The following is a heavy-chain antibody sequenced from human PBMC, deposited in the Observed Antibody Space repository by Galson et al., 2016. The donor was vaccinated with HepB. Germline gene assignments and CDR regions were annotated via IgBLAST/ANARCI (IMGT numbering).Heavy chain of an antibody. CDR2: AFHNVIT. Sequence: SGTLSLTCTVSVGPITSHHHYLGWVRQHPGKGLEWIGSAFHNVITYYNPSLRSRVTVSVDASRNQFSLKVTSVTAADTAIYYCARADLVVVPTSTEWFDPWGQGTLVIVSS. CDR3: ARADLVVVPTSTEWFDP. CDR1: VGPITSHHHY. J-gene: IGHJ5*02. V-gene: IGHV4-39*02. D-gene: IGHD2-2*01.